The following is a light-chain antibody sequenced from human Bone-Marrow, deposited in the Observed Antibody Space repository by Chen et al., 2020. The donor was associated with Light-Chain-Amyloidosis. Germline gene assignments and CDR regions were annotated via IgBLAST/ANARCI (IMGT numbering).Light chain of an antibody. V-gene: IGLV3-25*03. Sequence: SYELTQPPSVSVSPGHTARITCSGDDLPTKYAYWYQQKPAQAPVLVIHRDTEGRTEISEGFSGYSSGTTAKLTISEVQAEDEADYHCQSADSSGTYEVIFGGGTKLTVL. CDR3: QSADSSGTYEVI. J-gene: IGLJ2*01. CDR1: DLPTKY. CDR2: RDT.